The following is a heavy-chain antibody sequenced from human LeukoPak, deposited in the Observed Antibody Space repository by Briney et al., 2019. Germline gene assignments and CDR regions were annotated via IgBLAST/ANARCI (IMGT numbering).Heavy chain of an antibody. CDR1: GFTFSTYW. D-gene: IGHD6-19*01. J-gene: IGHJ4*02. Sequence: PGGSLRLSCAVSGFTFSTYWMSWVRQAPGKGLEWVANMKHDGNEEYYVDSVKGRFTISRDNAKNSLYLQMNSLRAEDTAVYYCARPYSSGWSGVFNYWGQGTLVTVSA. V-gene: IGHV3-7*05. CDR2: MKHDGNEE. CDR3: ARPYSSGWSGVFNY.